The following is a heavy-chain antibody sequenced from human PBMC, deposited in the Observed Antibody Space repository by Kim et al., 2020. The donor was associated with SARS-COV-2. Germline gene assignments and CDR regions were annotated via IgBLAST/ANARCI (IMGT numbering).Heavy chain of an antibody. CDR3: AKKSSFVAIVTF. J-gene: IGHJ3*01. Sequence: GGSLRLSCAASGFIFSDYDMSWVRQAPGKGLEWVAAISAIGRNKYYADSVKGRFSISRDNSRNMLYIQMNSLRADDTALYYCAKKSSFVAIVTF. CDR1: GFIFSDYD. V-gene: IGHV3-30*18. CDR2: ISAIGRNK. D-gene: IGHD3-16*02.